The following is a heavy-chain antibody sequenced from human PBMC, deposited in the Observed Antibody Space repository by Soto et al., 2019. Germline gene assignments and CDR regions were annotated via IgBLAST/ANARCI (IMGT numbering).Heavy chain of an antibody. J-gene: IGHJ4*02. CDR2: ISYDGSNK. D-gene: IGHD2-8*01. Sequence: PGGSLRLSCAASGFTFSSYAMHWVRQAPGKGLEWVEVISYDGSNKYYADSVKGRFTISRDNSKNTLYLQMNSLRAEDTAVYYCARERIVLMVYAFDYWGQGTLVTFSS. CDR3: ARERIVLMVYAFDY. V-gene: IGHV3-30-3*01. CDR1: GFTFSSYA.